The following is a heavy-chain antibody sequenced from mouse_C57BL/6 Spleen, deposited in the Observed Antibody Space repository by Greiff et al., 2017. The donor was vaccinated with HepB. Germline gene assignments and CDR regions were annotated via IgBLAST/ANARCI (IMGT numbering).Heavy chain of an antibody. CDR3: ARPIYYYGSSPPWFAY. CDR2: IDPANGNT. V-gene: IGHV14-3*01. Sequence: EVKVEESVAELVRPGASVKLSCTASGFNIKNTYMHWVKQRPEQGLEWIGRIDPANGNTKYAPKFQGKATITADTSSNTAYLQLSSLTSEDTAIYYCARPIYYYGSSPPWFAYWGQGTLVTVSA. D-gene: IGHD1-1*01. J-gene: IGHJ3*01. CDR1: GFNIKNTY.